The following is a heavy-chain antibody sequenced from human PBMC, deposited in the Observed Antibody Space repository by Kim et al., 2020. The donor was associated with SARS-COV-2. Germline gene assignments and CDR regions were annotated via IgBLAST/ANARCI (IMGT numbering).Heavy chain of an antibody. Sequence: SQTLSLTCAISGDSVSSSSAGWNWIRQSPSRGLEWLGRTYYRSKWYNDYAGSVKSRITINPDTSKNQFSLLLNSVTPEDTAVYYCARDLNSCSGGYCNSEGFDYWGQGTPVPVSS. CDR2: TYYRSKWYN. V-gene: IGHV6-1*01. J-gene: IGHJ4*02. CDR1: GDSVSSSSAG. CDR3: ARDLNSCSGGYCNSEGFDY. D-gene: IGHD2-15*01.